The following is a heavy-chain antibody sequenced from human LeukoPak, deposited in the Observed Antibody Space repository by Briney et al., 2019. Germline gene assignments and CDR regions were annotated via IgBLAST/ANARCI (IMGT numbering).Heavy chain of an antibody. CDR3: ARDLGYGDGYKNDY. Sequence: GGSLRLSCAASGFTFSSYSMNWVRQAPGKGLEWVSSISSSSSYIYYADSVKGRFTISRDNAKNSLYLQMNSLRAEDTAVYYCARDLGYGDGYKNDYWGQGTLVTVSS. V-gene: IGHV3-21*01. CDR1: GFTFSSYS. D-gene: IGHD5-24*01. CDR2: ISSSSSYI. J-gene: IGHJ4*02.